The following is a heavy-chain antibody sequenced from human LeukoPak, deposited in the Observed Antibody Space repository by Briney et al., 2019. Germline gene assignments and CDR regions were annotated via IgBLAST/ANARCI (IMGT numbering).Heavy chain of an antibody. CDR2: INPNSGGT. CDR3: ARGGWELLNWFDP. D-gene: IGHD1-26*01. CDR1: GGTFSSYA. Sequence: ASVKVSCRASGGTFSSYAISWVRQAPGQGLEWMGWINPNSGGTNYAQKFQGWVTMTRDTSISTAYMELSRLRSDDTAVYYCARGGWELLNWFDPWGQGTLVTVSS. J-gene: IGHJ5*02. V-gene: IGHV1-2*04.